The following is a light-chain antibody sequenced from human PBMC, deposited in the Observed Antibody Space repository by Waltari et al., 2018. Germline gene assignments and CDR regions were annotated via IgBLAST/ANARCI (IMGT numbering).Light chain of an antibody. CDR2: GNT. CDR3: QSYDSSLGGSV. J-gene: IGLJ2*01. Sequence: QSVLTPPPSVPGAPGQRVTISCTGTNANIGAGYDVNWYQQLPGEAPKLLIYGNTNRPSGVPDRVSGSKSGTSASLAITGLQAEDEADYYCQSYDSSLGGSVFGGGT. V-gene: IGLV1-40*01. CDR1: NANIGAGYD.